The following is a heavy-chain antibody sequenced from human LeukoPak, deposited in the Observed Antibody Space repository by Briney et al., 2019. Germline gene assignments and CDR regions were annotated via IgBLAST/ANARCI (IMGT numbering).Heavy chain of an antibody. Sequence: PSETLSLTCIVSGASVNYYYWSWVRQPAGKGLGWIGRLYPNGTTSYTPSLRSRLTMSADGSKNHFSLRLSPVTAADTAVYFCARDTAAGYFDPWGQGILVTVSS. J-gene: IGHJ5*02. CDR3: ARDTAAGYFDP. V-gene: IGHV4-4*07. CDR2: LYPNGTT. CDR1: GASVNYYY. D-gene: IGHD2-2*01.